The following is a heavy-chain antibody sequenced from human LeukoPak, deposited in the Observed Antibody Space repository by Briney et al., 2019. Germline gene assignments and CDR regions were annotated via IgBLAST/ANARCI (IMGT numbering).Heavy chain of an antibody. CDR1: GYTFTSYP. Sequence: ASVKVSCKASGYTFTSYPMNWVRQAPGQGLEWMGWINTDTGNPTYAQGFTGRFVFSLDTSVSTAYLQISSLKAEDTAVYYCARVGGRGSSGSYYWRNSHHYYYYGMDVWGQGTTVTVSS. D-gene: IGHD3-10*01. J-gene: IGHJ6*02. V-gene: IGHV7-4-1*02. CDR3: ARVGGRGSSGSYYWRNSHHYYYYGMDV. CDR2: INTDTGNP.